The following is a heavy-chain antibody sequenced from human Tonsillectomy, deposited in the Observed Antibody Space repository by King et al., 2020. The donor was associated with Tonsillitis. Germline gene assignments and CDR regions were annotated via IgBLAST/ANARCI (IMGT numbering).Heavy chain of an antibody. CDR3: ARGEGISSHLYYYGMDV. D-gene: IGHD6-6*01. CDR2: IDPNNGDT. CDR1: GYTFTGYY. J-gene: IGHJ6*02. V-gene: IGHV1-2*02. Sequence: VQLVESGAEVKKPGASVKVSCKASGYTFTGYYMHWVRQAPGQGLEWMGWIDPNNGDTNSAQKFQGRVTLTRDTYISTAYMELRRLRSDATAVYYCARGEGISSHLYYYGMDVWGQGTTVTVSS.